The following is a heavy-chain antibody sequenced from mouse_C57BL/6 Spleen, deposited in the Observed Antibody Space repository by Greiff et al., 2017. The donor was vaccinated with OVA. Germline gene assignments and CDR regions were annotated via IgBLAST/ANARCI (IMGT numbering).Heavy chain of an antibody. J-gene: IGHJ3*01. D-gene: IGHD2-4*01. V-gene: IGHV5-4*01. CDR2: ISDGGSYT. Sequence: EVQVVESGGGLVKPGGSLKLSCAASGFTFSSYAMSWVRQTPEKRLEWVATISDGGSYTYYPDNVKGRFTISRDNAKNNLYLQMSHLESEDTAMDYCASPYDYEDWFAYWGQGTLVTVSA. CDR1: GFTFSSYA. CDR3: ASPYDYEDWFAY.